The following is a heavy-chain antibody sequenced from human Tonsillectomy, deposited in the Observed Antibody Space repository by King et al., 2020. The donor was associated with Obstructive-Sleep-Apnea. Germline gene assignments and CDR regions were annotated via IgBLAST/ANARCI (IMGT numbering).Heavy chain of an antibody. CDR3: AKDRRDGVRGVMDT. D-gene: IGHD3-10*01. CDR2: ISWNSGST. Sequence: VQLVESGGGLVQPGRSLRLSCEASGFTFDDYALHWVRQAPGKGLEWVSGISWNSGSTDYADSVKGRFTISRDNAKNSLYLQMNSLTAEDAAFYYCAKDRRDGVRGVMDTWGQGTLVTVSS. J-gene: IGHJ5*02. CDR1: GFTFDDYA. V-gene: IGHV3-9*01.